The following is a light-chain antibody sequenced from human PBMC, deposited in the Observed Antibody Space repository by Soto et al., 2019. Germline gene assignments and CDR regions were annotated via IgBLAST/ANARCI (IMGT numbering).Light chain of an antibody. J-gene: IGKJ2*01. V-gene: IGKV1-5*03. CDR2: KAS. Sequence: DIQMTQSPSDLSASVGDRVTITCRASQSISMWLAWYQQKPGKAPKLLIYKASSLEDGVPSRFSSSGSGPEFTLTVSILQPDDVATYYCHQYSGHYTFGQGTKLE. CDR3: HQYSGHYT. CDR1: QSISMW.